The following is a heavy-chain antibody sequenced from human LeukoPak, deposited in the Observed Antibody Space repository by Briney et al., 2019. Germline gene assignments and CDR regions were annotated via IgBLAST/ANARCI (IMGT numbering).Heavy chain of an antibody. Sequence: ASVKVSCKASGYTFTGYYMHWVRQAPGQGLEWVGWINPNSGGTNYAQKFQGRVTMTRDTSISTAYMELSRLRSDDTAVYYCARVHCSGGSCYSDYWGQGTLVTVSS. V-gene: IGHV1-2*02. D-gene: IGHD2-15*01. CDR3: ARVHCSGGSCYSDY. CDR1: GYTFTGYY. CDR2: INPNSGGT. J-gene: IGHJ4*02.